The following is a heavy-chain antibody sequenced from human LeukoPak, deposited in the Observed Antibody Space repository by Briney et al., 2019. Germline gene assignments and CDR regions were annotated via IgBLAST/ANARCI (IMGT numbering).Heavy chain of an antibody. V-gene: IGHV1-18*01. Sequence: ASVKVSCKASGYTFTSYGISWVRQAPGQGLEWMGWISAYNGNTNYAQELQGRVTMTTDTSTSTAYMELRSLRSDDTAVYYCARESGPLVVVVVPAALDYWGQGTLVTVSS. D-gene: IGHD2-2*01. CDR1: GYTFTSYG. CDR3: ARESGPLVVVVVPAALDY. J-gene: IGHJ4*02. CDR2: ISAYNGNT.